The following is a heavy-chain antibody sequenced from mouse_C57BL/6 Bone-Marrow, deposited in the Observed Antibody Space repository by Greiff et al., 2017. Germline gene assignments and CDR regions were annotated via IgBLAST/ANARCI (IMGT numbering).Heavy chain of an antibody. V-gene: IGHV1-81*01. CDR3: SHYYCSSYGYFDV. Sequence: QVQLQQSGAELARPGASVKLSCKASGYTFTSYGISWVKQRTGQGLEWIGEIYPRSGNTYYNEKFKGKATLTADKSSSTAYMELRSLTSEDSAVYFCSHYYCSSYGYFDVWGTGTTVTVSS. CDR1: GYTFTSYG. J-gene: IGHJ1*03. D-gene: IGHD1-1*01. CDR2: IYPRSGNT.